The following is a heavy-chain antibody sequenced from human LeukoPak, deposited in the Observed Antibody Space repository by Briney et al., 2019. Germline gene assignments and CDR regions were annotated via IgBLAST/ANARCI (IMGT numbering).Heavy chain of an antibody. CDR3: AKTATGYSSGRYPGWPVDC. D-gene: IGHD6-19*01. Sequence: PGGSLRLSCGASGFTFNSYAVSWVRQAPGKGLEWVSAISGSGGGTGCADSVKGRFTISRDNSKNTVYLQMNSLSTEDTAVYYCAKTATGYSSGRYPGWPVDCWGQGTLVTVSS. CDR1: GFTFNSYA. CDR2: ISGSGGGT. V-gene: IGHV3-23*01. J-gene: IGHJ4*02.